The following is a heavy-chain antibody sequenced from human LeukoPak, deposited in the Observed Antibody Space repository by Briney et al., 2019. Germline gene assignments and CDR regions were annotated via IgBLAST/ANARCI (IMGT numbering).Heavy chain of an antibody. CDR1: GGSISSGDYS. J-gene: IGHJ2*01. CDR2: IYHTGGT. Sequence: SETLSLTCVVSGGSISSGDYSWSWARQPPGKGLEWIGYIYHTGGTFYNPSLKSRVTMSADRSKNQFSLKLSSVTAADTAVYYCARDHSVTGYWYFDLWGRGTLVTVSS. V-gene: IGHV4-30-2*01. CDR3: ARDHSVTGYWYFDL. D-gene: IGHD2-21*02.